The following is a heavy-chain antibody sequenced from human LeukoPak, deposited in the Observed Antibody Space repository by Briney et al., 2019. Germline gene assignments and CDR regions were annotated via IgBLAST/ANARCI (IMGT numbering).Heavy chain of an antibody. CDR1: GGSISSGGYS. D-gene: IGHD3-22*01. V-gene: IGHV4-30-2*01. CDR3: ARPARSRGYDSSGYYNWFDP. CDR2: IYHSGCT. Sequence: KTSETLSLTCAVSGGSISSGGYSWSWIRQPPGKGLEWIGYIYHSGCTCYNPSLKSRVTISVDRSKNQFSLKLSSVTAADTAVYYCARPARSRGYDSSGYYNWFDPWGQGTLVTVSS. J-gene: IGHJ5*02.